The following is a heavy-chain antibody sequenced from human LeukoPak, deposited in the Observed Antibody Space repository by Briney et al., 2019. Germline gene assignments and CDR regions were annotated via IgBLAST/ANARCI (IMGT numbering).Heavy chain of an antibody. V-gene: IGHV3-30*02. CDR3: AKTFYYDSSGNVEAFDI. Sequence: GGSLRLSCAASGFTFSSYWMSWVRQAPGKGLEWVAFIRYDGSNKYYADSVKGRFTISRDNSKNTLYLQMNSLRAEDTAVYYCAKTFYYDSSGNVEAFDIWGQGTMVTVSS. CDR2: IRYDGSNK. CDR1: GFTFSSYW. D-gene: IGHD3-22*01. J-gene: IGHJ3*02.